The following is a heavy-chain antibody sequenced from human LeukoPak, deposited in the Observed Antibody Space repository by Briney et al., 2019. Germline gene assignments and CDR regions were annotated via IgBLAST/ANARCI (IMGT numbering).Heavy chain of an antibody. CDR2: IYYSGST. J-gene: IGHJ4*02. D-gene: IGHD5-24*01. V-gene: IGHV4-61*01. CDR3: ARAPDGWTVDY. Sequence: LSETLSLTCTVSGGSVSSGSYYWSWIRQPPGKGLEWIGYIYYSGSTYYNPSLKSRVTISVDTSKNQFSLKLSSVTAADTAVYYCARAPDGWTVDYWGQGTLVTVSS. CDR1: GGSVSSGSYY.